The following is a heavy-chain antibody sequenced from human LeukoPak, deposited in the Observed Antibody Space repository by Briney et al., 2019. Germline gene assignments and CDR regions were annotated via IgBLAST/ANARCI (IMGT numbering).Heavy chain of an antibody. J-gene: IGHJ6*03. CDR1: GYTFSGYY. CDR2: INPNSGGT. D-gene: IGHD6-19*01. V-gene: IGHV1-2*02. Sequence: ASVKVSGKASGYTFSGYYMHWVRQAPGHGLEWMGWINPNSGGTNYAQKFQGRVTMTRDTSISKAYMEPSRLRSDDTAVYYCARNERYSSGWYPSGYYYMDVWGKGTTVTVSS. CDR3: ARNERYSSGWYPSGYYYMDV.